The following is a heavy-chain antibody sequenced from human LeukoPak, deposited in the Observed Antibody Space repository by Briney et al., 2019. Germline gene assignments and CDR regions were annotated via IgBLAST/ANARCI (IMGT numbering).Heavy chain of an antibody. CDR2: ISSSSSYI. J-gene: IGHJ4*02. V-gene: IGHV3-21*01. Sequence: GGSLRLSCAASGFTFSSYSMNWVRQAPGKGLEWVSSISSSSSYIYYADSVKGRFTISRDNAKNSLYLQMNSLRAEDTAVYYCARDTTSPPRFFDYWGQGTLVTVSS. CDR3: ARDTTSPPRFFDY. CDR1: GFTFSSYS. D-gene: IGHD1-1*01.